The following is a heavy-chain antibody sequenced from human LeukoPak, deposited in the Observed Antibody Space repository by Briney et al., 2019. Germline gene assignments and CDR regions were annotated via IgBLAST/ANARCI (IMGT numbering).Heavy chain of an antibody. J-gene: IGHJ4*02. Sequence: PSETLSLTCAVYGGSFSGYYWSWIRQPPGKGLEWIGEINHSGSTNYNPSLKSRVTISVDTSKNQFSLKLSSVTAADTAVYYCARGSQYCSSTSCSARTPYYFDYWGQGTLVTVSS. CDR3: ARGSQYCSSTSCSARTPYYFDY. V-gene: IGHV4-34*01. CDR2: INHSGST. D-gene: IGHD2-2*01. CDR1: GGSFSGYY.